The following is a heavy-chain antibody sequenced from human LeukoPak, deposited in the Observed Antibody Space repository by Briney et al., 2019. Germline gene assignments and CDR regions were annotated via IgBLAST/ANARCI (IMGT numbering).Heavy chain of an antibody. CDR2: IYYSGNT. J-gene: IGHJ3*02. CDR1: GGSISGDH. V-gene: IGHV4-59*08. Sequence: SETLSLTCTVSGGSISGDHWNWIRQPPGKGLEWIGNIYYSGNTNYNPSLKSRVTISVDASKNQFSLKLSSVTAADTAVYYCARRNDFDIWGQGTMVTVSS. CDR3: ARRNDFDI.